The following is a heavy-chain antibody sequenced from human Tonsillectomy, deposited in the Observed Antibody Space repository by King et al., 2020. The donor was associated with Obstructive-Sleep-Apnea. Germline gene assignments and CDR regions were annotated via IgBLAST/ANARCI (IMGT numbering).Heavy chain of an antibody. CDR2: MYYRGST. Sequence: VQLQESGPGLVKPSETLSLTCTVSGASISNTKYYWGWIRQPPGKGLEWIGTMYYRGSTYYNPSLKSRVTISVDTSKNQFSLKLSSATAADTAVYFCARCLQTFLHYFESWGQGTLVTVSS. D-gene: IGHD3-16*01. J-gene: IGHJ4*02. CDR1: GASISNTKYY. CDR3: ARCLQTFLHYFES. V-gene: IGHV4-39*07.